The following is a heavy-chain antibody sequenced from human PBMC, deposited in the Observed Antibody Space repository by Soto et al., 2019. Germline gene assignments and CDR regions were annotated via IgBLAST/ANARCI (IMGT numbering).Heavy chain of an antibody. Sequence: GGSLRISCAASGFTFSTFSMNWVRQAPGKGLQWISYISTSSATIHYADSVKGRFTISRDNAKNLLYLQMNSLRDEDTAMYYCARDGATTGHWDFWGQGTLVTVSS. CDR2: ISTSSATI. CDR1: GFTFSTFS. J-gene: IGHJ4*02. D-gene: IGHD1-26*01. CDR3: ARDGATTGHWDF. V-gene: IGHV3-48*02.